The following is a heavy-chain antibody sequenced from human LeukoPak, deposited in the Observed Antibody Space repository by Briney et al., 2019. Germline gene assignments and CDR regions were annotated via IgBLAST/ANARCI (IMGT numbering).Heavy chain of an antibody. CDR2: ISGGGSGGIT. V-gene: IGHV3-23*01. CDR1: GFTFSSYA. J-gene: IGHJ4*02. CDR3: AKSSPPPLRY. Sequence: PGGSLRLSCAASGFTFSSYAMSWVRQSPGKGLEWVSAISGGGSGGITYYADSVKCRFTISRDNSKNTLYLQMNSLRAEDTAVYYCAKSSPPPLRYWGQGTLVTVSS.